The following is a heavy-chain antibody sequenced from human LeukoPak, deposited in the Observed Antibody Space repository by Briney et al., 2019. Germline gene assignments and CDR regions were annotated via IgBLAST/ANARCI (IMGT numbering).Heavy chain of an antibody. CDR1: GYIFTVYY. Sequence: ASVKLSCKASGYIFTVYYMHWVRQAPGQGLEWMGWSNPNSGGTNYAQKFQGRVTMTRDPSISTAYMELSRLRSDDTAVYYCARSTGTTFGFSDYWGQGTLVTVSS. J-gene: IGHJ4*02. D-gene: IGHD3-16*01. CDR3: ARSTGTTFGFSDY. CDR2: SNPNSGGT. V-gene: IGHV1-2*02.